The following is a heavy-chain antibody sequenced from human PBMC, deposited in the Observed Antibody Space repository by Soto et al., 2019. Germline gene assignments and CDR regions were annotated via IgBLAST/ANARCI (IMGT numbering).Heavy chain of an antibody. D-gene: IGHD2-2*01. J-gene: IGHJ4*02. CDR1: GYTLTELS. CDR3: ATLASSSTSPRHYFDY. Sequence: ASVKVSCKVSGYTLTELSMHWVRQAPGKGLEWMGGFDPEDGETIYAQKFQGRVTMTEDTSTDTAYMELSSLRSEDTAVYYCATLASSSTSPRHYFDYWRQGTLVPVSS. V-gene: IGHV1-24*01. CDR2: FDPEDGET.